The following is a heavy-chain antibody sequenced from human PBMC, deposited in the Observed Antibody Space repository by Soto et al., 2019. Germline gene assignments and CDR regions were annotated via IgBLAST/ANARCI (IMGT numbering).Heavy chain of an antibody. V-gene: IGHV4-59*01. CDR1: GGSISSYY. CDR2: IYYSGST. Sequence: PSETLSLTCTVSGGSISSYYWSWIRQPPGKGLEWMGYIYYSGSTNYNPSLKSRVTISVDTSKNPFSLKLSSVTAADTAVYYCGRVRTCSYVPGLGAFAIWGQGTM. J-gene: IGHJ3*02. D-gene: IGHD5-18*01. CDR3: GRVRTCSYVPGLGAFAI.